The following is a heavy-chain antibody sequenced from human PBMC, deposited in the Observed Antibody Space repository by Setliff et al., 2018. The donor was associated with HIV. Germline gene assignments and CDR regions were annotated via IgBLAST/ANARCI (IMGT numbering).Heavy chain of an antibody. V-gene: IGHV4-59*11. Sequence: SETLSLTCTVSGGSISSHCWRWIRQSPGKGLEWIGCTSHSGNTNFNPYLNSRFTISLDTSTNQISLRLTSLTAADTATYFCTSRMNFDDWGQGALVTVSS. CDR2: TSHSGNT. J-gene: IGHJ4*02. CDR3: TSRMNFDD. CDR1: GGSISSHC.